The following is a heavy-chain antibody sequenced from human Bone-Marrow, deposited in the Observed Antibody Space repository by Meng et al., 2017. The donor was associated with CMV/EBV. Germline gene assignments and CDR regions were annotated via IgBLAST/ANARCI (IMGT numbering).Heavy chain of an antibody. D-gene: IGHD6-19*01. Sequence: GESLKISCAASGFSVSTNYMTWVRQAPGKGLEWVSVIYSTGSAYYADSVEGRFTISRDNAKNSLYLQMNSLRAEDTAVYYCARAIAVADYFDYWGQGTLVTVSS. CDR1: GFSVSTNY. J-gene: IGHJ4*02. CDR2: IYSTGSA. V-gene: IGHV3-53*01. CDR3: ARAIAVADYFDY.